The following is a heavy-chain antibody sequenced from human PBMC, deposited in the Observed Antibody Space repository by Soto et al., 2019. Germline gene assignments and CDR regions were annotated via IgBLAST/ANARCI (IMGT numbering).Heavy chain of an antibody. CDR2: IWYDGSNK. CDR1: GSSSVALL. Sequence: GGSLDSPVKPLGSSSVALLCTGSARLPGKGWSGSAVIWYDGSNKYYADSVKGRFTISRDNSKNTLYLQMNSLRAEDTAVYYCARDLDSGSSLYYYGMDVWGQGTTVTVSS. D-gene: IGHD3-10*01. V-gene: IGHV3-33*08. CDR3: ARDLDSGSSLYYYGMDV. J-gene: IGHJ6*02.